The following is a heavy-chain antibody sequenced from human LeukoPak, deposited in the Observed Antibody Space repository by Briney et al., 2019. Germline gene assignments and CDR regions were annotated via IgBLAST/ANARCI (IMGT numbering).Heavy chain of an antibody. D-gene: IGHD3-16*01. J-gene: IGHJ3*02. CDR3: VTGDNPDYTWENHRLDAFDI. CDR1: GFSFSQHS. V-gene: IGHV3-21*01. Sequence: GGSLRLSCEASGFSFSQHSMGWVRLAPGEGLEWVSSITGGGTFTFYADSVKGRFTVSRDNANNLLFLQLHSLRADDTAIYYCVTGDNPDYTWENHRLDAFDIWGQGTMVTVSS. CDR2: ITGGGTFT.